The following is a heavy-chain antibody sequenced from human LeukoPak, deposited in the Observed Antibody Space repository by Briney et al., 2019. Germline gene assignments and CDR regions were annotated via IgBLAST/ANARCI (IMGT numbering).Heavy chain of an antibody. Sequence: GGSLRLSCLTSGFTLSTNAMSWVRQAPGKGLEWISGISGSGASTYYADSVKGRFTISRDDSRNTLYLQMSSLRVEDTAVYYCAKSASWYSAWWDSWGQGTLVTVSS. D-gene: IGHD1-1*01. CDR3: AKSASWYSAWWDS. CDR1: GFTLSTNA. J-gene: IGHJ5*01. CDR2: ISGSGAST. V-gene: IGHV3-23*01.